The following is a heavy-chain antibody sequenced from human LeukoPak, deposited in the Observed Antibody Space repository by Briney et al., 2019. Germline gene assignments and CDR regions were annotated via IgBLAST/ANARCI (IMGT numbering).Heavy chain of an antibody. CDR2: INPKRGGT. CDR3: ARDWPGYSSYGDF. V-gene: IGHV1-2*02. CDR1: GYTFTDYY. D-gene: IGHD6-13*01. J-gene: IGHJ4*02. Sequence: GASVKVSCKASGYTFTDYYIHWVRQAPGQGLEWMGWINPKRGGTNYAQKFQGRVASTTDTSITTAYMELSGLTSDDTAMYYCARDWPGYSSYGDFWGQGALVTVSS.